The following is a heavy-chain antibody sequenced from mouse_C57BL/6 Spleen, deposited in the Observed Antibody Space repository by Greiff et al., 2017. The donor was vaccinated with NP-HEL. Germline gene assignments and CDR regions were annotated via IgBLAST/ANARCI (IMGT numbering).Heavy chain of an antibody. CDR1: GYAFSSSW. Sequence: VQLQQSGPELVKPGASVKISCKASGYAFSSSWMNWVKQRPGKGLEWIGRIYPGDGDTNYNGKFKGKATLTADKSSSTAYMQLSSLTSEDSAVYVCARNGRAWFAYWGQGTLVTVSA. CDR3: ARNGRAWFAY. J-gene: IGHJ3*01. CDR2: IYPGDGDT. V-gene: IGHV1-82*01. D-gene: IGHD1-1*01.